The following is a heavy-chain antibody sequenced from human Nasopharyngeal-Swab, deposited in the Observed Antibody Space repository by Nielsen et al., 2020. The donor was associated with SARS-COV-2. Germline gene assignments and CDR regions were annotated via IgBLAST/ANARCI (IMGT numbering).Heavy chain of an antibody. D-gene: IGHD6-19*01. V-gene: IGHV3-30*03. Sequence: GESLKISCAASGFTFSSCGMHWARQAPGKGLQWVAVISYDGSNKYYADPVKGRFTISRDNSKNTLYLQMNSLRAEDTAVYYCAREGEWSSGWPFDYWGQGTLVTVSS. CDR2: ISYDGSNK. CDR3: AREGEWSSGWPFDY. J-gene: IGHJ4*02. CDR1: GFTFSSCG.